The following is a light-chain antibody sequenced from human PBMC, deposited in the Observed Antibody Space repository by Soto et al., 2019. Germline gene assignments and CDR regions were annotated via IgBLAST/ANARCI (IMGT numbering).Light chain of an antibody. CDR1: QSVGSY. Sequence: IVLIQYPATLSLSPGERATLSCRASQSVGSYLAWYQHKPGQAPRLLISDASTRATGIPARFSGSGSGTEFTLTISSLQSEDFALYYCHQYNSWPPGTFAQGTKVDI. CDR2: DAS. V-gene: IGKV3-15*01. J-gene: IGKJ2*01. CDR3: HQYNSWPPGT.